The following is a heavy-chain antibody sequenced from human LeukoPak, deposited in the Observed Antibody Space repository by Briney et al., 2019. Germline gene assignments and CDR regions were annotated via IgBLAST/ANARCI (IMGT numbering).Heavy chain of an antibody. CDR2: IRSKAYGGTT. CDR3: TRYSSSDIEYFQH. CDR1: GFTFGDYA. D-gene: IGHD6-6*01. J-gene: IGHJ1*01. V-gene: IGHV3-49*04. Sequence: GGSLRLSCTASGFTFGDYAMSWVRQAPGKGLEWVGFIRSKAYGGTTEYAASAKGRFTISRDDSKSIAYLQMNSLKTEDTAVYYCTRYSSSDIEYFQHWGQGTLVTVSS.